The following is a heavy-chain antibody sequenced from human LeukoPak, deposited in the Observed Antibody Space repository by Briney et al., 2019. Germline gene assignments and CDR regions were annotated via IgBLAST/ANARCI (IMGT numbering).Heavy chain of an antibody. Sequence: SETLSLTCTVSGGSISSYYWSWIRQPPGKGLEWIGYIYYSGSTNYNPSLKSRVTISVDTSKNQFSLKLSSVTAADTAVYYCARGDYGDYDLDYWGQGTLVTVSS. D-gene: IGHD4-17*01. CDR2: IYYSGST. V-gene: IGHV4-59*12. CDR3: ARGDYGDYDLDY. CDR1: GGSISSYY. J-gene: IGHJ4*02.